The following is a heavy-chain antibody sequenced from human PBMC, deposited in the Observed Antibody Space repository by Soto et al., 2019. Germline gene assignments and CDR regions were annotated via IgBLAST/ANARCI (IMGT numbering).Heavy chain of an antibody. CDR2: ISAYNGNT. CDR3: ARDYSADFWSGYDPPDYYYYGMDV. J-gene: IGHJ6*02. Sequence: ASVKVSCKASGYTFTSYGISWVRQAPGQGLEWMGWISAYNGNTNYAQKLQGRVTMTTDTSTGTAYMELRSLRSDDTAVYYCARDYSADFWSGYDPPDYYYYGMDVWGQGTTVTSP. CDR1: GYTFTSYG. V-gene: IGHV1-18*04. D-gene: IGHD3-3*01.